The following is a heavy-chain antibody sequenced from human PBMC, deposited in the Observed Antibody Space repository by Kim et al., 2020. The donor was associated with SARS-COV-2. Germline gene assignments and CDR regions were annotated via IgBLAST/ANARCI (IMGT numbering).Heavy chain of an antibody. CDR3: AREVVTAILINWFDP. J-gene: IGHJ5*02. D-gene: IGHD2-21*02. Sequence: SRKSRVAKSVDTSKNQFSLKLSSVTAADTAVYYCAREVVTAILINWFDPWCQGTLVTVSS. V-gene: IGHV4-31*02.